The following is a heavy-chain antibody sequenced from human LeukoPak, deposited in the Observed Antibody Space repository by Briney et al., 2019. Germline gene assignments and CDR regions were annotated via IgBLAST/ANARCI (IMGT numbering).Heavy chain of an antibody. CDR2: IYPGDSDT. D-gene: IGHD3-10*01. J-gene: IGHJ4*02. CDR3: ARSNYGSGSYYLPHFDY. Sequence: GESLKISCKGSGYRFTSYWIGWVRPMPGKGLEWMGIIYPGDSDTRYSPSFQGQVTISADKSISTAYLQWSSLKASDTAMYYCARSNYGSGSYYLPHFDYWGQGTLVTVSS. V-gene: IGHV5-51*01. CDR1: GYRFTSYW.